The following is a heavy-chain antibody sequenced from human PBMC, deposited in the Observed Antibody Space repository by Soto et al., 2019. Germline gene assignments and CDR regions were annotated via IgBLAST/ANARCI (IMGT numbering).Heavy chain of an antibody. D-gene: IGHD6-13*01. J-gene: IGHJ4*02. Sequence: QVQLQQWGAGLLKPSETLSLTCAVYGGSFSGYYWSWIRQPPGKGLEWIGEINHSGSTNYNPSLKSRVTISVDTAKNHFSLKLSSVTAADTAVYSCARRVLAEAGVLNWGQGTLDTVSS. V-gene: IGHV4-34*01. CDR3: ARRVLAEAGVLN. CDR1: GGSFSGYY. CDR2: INHSGST.